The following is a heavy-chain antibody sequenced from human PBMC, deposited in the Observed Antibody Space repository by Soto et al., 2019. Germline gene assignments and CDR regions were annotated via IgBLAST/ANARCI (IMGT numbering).Heavy chain of an antibody. J-gene: IGHJ4*02. CDR3: ARHRRTTVAKFYFDN. Sequence: QVQLQESGPGLVKPSETLSLTCTVSGGSITSYCWSWIRQPPGKGLEWIAYIFDSGHANYNPSLKSRVTISVDTSKNQFSLKLTSLTAADTAVYYCARHRRTTVAKFYFDNWGQGALVTVSS. CDR1: GGSITSYC. CDR2: IFDSGHA. V-gene: IGHV4-59*08. D-gene: IGHD4-4*01.